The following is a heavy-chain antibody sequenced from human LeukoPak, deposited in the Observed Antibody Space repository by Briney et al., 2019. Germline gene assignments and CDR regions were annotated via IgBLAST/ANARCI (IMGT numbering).Heavy chain of an antibody. J-gene: IGHJ4*02. D-gene: IGHD2-15*01. Sequence: SGGSLRLSCAASGFTFSNAWMSWVRQAPGKGLEWVGRIKSKTDGGTTDYAAPVKGRFTISRGDSKNTLYLQMNSLKTEDTAVYYCTTGGAEVVAATGTDYWGQGTLVTVSS. CDR1: GFTFSNAW. V-gene: IGHV3-15*01. CDR2: IKSKTDGGTT. CDR3: TTGGAEVVAATGTDY.